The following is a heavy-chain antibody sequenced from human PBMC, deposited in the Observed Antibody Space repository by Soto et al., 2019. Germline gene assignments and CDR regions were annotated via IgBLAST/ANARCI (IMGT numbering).Heavy chain of an antibody. J-gene: IGHJ4*02. CDR3: GRDSWTLPGIYLDY. CDR2: INPANRDT. Sequence: QVQLVQSGAEVEKPGASVKVSCKASGYVFFDYAIHWVRQAPGQRPEWMGWINPANRDTRYSQNFQGRVTMTRDTSANTVYMELSSLRSEDTAIYYCGRDSWTLPGIYLDYWGQGTLVTVSS. CDR1: GYVFFDYA. V-gene: IGHV1-3*01. D-gene: IGHD6-13*01.